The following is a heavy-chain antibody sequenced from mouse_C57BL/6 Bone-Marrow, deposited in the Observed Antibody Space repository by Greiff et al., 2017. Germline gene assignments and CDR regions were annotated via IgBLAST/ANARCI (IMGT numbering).Heavy chain of an antibody. J-gene: IGHJ2*01. Sequence: QVQLQQPGAELVKPGASVKVSCKASGYTFTSYWMHWVKQRPGQGLEWIGRIHPSDSDTNYNQKFKGKATLTVDKSSSTASMQLSSLTSEDSAVDYCAREENYYGSRADYWGQGTTLTVSS. CDR2: IHPSDSDT. CDR1: GYTFTSYW. V-gene: IGHV1-74*01. D-gene: IGHD1-1*01. CDR3: AREENYYGSRADY.